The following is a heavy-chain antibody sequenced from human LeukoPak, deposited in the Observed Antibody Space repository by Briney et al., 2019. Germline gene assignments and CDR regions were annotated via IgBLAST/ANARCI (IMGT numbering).Heavy chain of an antibody. J-gene: IGHJ4*02. D-gene: IGHD2-2*01. CDR1: GFTFSSYA. CDR2: ISYDGSNK. CDR3: ARDLRPYCSSTSCYSHLAY. V-gene: IGHV3-30*04. Sequence: PGGSLRLSCAASGFTFSSYAMHWVRQAPGKGLEWGAIISYDGSNKYYADSVKGRFTISRDNSKNTLYLQMNSLRAEATAVYYCARDLRPYCSSTSCYSHLAYCGQGTLVTVSS.